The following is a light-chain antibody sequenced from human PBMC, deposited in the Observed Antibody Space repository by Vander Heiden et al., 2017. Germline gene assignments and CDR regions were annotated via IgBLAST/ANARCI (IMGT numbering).Light chain of an antibody. CDR3: HLRYSTHTRT. V-gene: IGKV1-39*01. CDR2: AAA. Sequence: DIQITQSPSSVCASLGDRVPITCRASQSISSYLNWYQQKPGKAPKLLIYAAATLQSGVASRFSSSGSGTDFTLTISSRQPEDVATYYSHLRYSTHTRTFGQGTKVEIK. CDR1: QSISSY. J-gene: IGKJ1*01.